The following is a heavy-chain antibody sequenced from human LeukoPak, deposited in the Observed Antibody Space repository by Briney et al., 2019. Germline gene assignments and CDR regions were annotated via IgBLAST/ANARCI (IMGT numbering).Heavy chain of an antibody. D-gene: IGHD3-9*01. CDR2: IYTSGST. V-gene: IGHV4-4*07. CDR3: ARSGSVYDILTGLNYYYYYMDV. Sequence: PSETLSLTCTVSGGSISSYYWSWIRQPAGKGLEWIGRIYTSGSTNYNPSLKSRVTMSVDTSKNQFSLKLSSVTAADTAVYYCARSGSVYDILTGLNYYYYYMDVWGKGTTVTISS. J-gene: IGHJ6*03. CDR1: GGSISSYY.